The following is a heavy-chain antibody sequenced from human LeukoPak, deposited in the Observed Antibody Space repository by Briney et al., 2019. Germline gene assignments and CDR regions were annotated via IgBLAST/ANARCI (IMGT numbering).Heavy chain of an antibody. Sequence: ASVKVSCKASGYTFTSYYMHWVRQAPGQGLEWMGIINPSGGSTSYAQKFQGRVTMTRDTSTSTVYMELSSLRSEDTAVYYCATFYDFWSGPVRYYMDVWGKGTTVTASS. CDR3: ATFYDFWSGPVRYYMDV. J-gene: IGHJ6*03. CDR1: GYTFTSYY. V-gene: IGHV1-46*01. CDR2: INPSGGST. D-gene: IGHD3-3*01.